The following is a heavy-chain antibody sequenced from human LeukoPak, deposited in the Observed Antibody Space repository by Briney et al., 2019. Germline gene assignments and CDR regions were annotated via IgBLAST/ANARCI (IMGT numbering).Heavy chain of an antibody. D-gene: IGHD6-19*01. CDR2: ISWNSGSI. V-gene: IGHV3-9*01. CDR3: AKSIAVAFYS. J-gene: IGHJ4*02. Sequence: GGSLRLSCAASGFTFDDYAMHWVRQAPGKGLEWVSGISWNSGSIGYADSVKGRFTISRDNAKNSLYLQMNSLRAEDTAVYYCAKSIAVAFYSWGQGTLVTVSS. CDR1: GFTFDDYA.